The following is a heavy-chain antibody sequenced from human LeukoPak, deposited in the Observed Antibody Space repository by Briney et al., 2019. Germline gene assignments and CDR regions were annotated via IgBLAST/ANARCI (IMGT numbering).Heavy chain of an antibody. CDR2: IYYSGST. V-gene: IGHV4-59*12. D-gene: IGHD6-13*01. CDR1: GGSISSYY. J-gene: IGHJ4*02. CDR3: ARGWRAAAGSYYFDY. Sequence: SETLSLTCTVSGGSISSYYWSWIRQPPGKGLEWIGYIYYSGSTNYNPSLKSRVTISVDTSKNQFSLKLSSVTAADTAVYYCARGWRAAAGSYYFDYWGQGTLVTVSS.